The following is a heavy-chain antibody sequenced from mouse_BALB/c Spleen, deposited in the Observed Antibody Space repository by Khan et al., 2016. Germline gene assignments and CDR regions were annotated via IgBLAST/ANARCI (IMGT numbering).Heavy chain of an antibody. CDR3: ARLDYGSTYGMDF. J-gene: IGHJ4*01. CDR2: INYSGGT. Sequence: EVQLQESGPGLVKPSQSLSLTCTVTGYSITSDYAWNWIRQFPGDKLEWMGYINYSGGTSYNPSLKSPISITRDTSKNQFFLQLNSVTSEDTATYYCARLDYGSTYGMDFWGQGTSVTVSS. D-gene: IGHD1-1*01. V-gene: IGHV3-2*02. CDR1: GYSITSDYA.